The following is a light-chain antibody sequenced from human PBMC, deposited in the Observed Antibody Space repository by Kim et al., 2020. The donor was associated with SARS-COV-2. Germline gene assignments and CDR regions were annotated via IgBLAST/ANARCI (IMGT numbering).Light chain of an antibody. CDR1: QGISSY. CDR3: QQYYSPPWT. CDR2: AAS. J-gene: IGKJ1*01. V-gene: IGKV1-8*01. Sequence: ASTGDRVTITCRASQGISSYLAWYQQKPGKAPKLLIYAASTLQSGVPSRFSGSGSGTDFTLTISCLQSEDFATYYCQQYYSPPWTFGQGTKVDIK.